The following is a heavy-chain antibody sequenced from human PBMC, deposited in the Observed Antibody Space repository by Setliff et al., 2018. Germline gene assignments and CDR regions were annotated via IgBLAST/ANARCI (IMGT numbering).Heavy chain of an antibody. V-gene: IGHV1-8*02. D-gene: IGHD3-10*01. CDR1: GYTFTSYD. CDR2: MNPNSGNT. Sequence: ASVKVSCKASGYTFTSYDINWVRQATGQGLEWMGWMNPNSGNTGYAQKFQGSVTMTRNTSISTAYMELSSLRSEDTAVYYCARAELLWFGGFDPWGQGTLVTVSS. J-gene: IGHJ5*02. CDR3: ARAELLWFGGFDP.